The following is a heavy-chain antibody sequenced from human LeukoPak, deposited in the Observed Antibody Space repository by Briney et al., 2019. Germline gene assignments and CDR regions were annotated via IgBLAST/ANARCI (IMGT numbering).Heavy chain of an antibody. CDR3: ARLSSDWYPALDY. J-gene: IGHJ4*01. V-gene: IGHV1-69*13. D-gene: IGHD6-19*01. Sequence: GASVKVSCKASGGTFSSYAISWVRQAPGQGLEWMGGIIPIFGTANYAQKFQGRVTITADESTSTAYMELSSLRSEDTAVYYCARLSSDWYPALDYWGHGTLVTVSS. CDR1: GGTFSSYA. CDR2: IIPIFGTA.